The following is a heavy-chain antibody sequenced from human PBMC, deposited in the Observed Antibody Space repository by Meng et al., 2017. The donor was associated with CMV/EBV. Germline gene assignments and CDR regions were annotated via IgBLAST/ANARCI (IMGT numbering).Heavy chain of an antibody. J-gene: IGHJ3*02. Sequence: GESLKISCAASGFTFSSYWMSWVRQAPGKRLEWVANIKQDGSEKYYVDSVKGRFTISRDNAKNSLYLQMNSLRAEDTAVYYCARENWGDAFDIWGQGTMVTVSS. CDR3: ARENWGDAFDI. CDR1: GFTFSSYW. D-gene: IGHD7-27*01. CDR2: IKQDGSEK. V-gene: IGHV3-7*01.